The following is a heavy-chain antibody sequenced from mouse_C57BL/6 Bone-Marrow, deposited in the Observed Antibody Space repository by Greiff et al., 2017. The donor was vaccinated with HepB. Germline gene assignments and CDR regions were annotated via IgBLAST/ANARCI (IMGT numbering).Heavy chain of an antibody. Sequence: EVKLVDSGAELVRPGASVKLSCTASGFNIKDDYMHWVKQRPEQGLEWIGWIDPENGDTEYASKFQGKATITADTSSNTAYLQLSSLTSEDTAVYYCTPYYYGSSYDAMDYWGQGTSVTVSS. D-gene: IGHD1-1*01. V-gene: IGHV14-4*01. CDR2: IDPENGDT. CDR3: TPYYYGSSYDAMDY. CDR1: GFNIKDDY. J-gene: IGHJ4*01.